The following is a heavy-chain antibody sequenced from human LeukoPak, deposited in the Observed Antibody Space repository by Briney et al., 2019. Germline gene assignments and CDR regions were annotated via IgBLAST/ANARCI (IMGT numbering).Heavy chain of an antibody. CDR3: ARVMYCGGDCYYYYYYGMDV. J-gene: IGHJ6*02. CDR1: GFTFSRHG. D-gene: IGHD2-21*02. Sequence: KTGGSLRLSCAASGFTFSRHGMNWVRQAPGKGLEWVSFIDTTSSYTYYADSVKGRFTISRDNAKNSLYLQMNSLRAEDTAVYYCARVMYCGGDCYYYYYYGMDVWGQGTTVTVSS. CDR2: IDTTSSYT. V-gene: IGHV3-21*01.